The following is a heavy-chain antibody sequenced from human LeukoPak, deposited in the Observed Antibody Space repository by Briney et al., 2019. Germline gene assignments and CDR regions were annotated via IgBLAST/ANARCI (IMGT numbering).Heavy chain of an antibody. Sequence: GGSLRLSCAASGFTFSSYDMHWVRQATGKGLEWVSAIGTAGDTYYSGSVKGRSIISRENAKSSLYLQMNSLRVGDTALYYCTRGGRDGFDIWGQGTMVTVSS. CDR1: GFTFSSYD. J-gene: IGHJ3*02. D-gene: IGHD2-15*01. V-gene: IGHV3-13*01. CDR3: TRGGRDGFDI. CDR2: IGTAGDT.